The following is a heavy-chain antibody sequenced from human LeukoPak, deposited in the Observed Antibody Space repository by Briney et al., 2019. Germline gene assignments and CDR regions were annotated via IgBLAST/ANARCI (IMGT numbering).Heavy chain of an antibody. Sequence: SVKVSCKASGYTFTSYAMNWVRQAPGQGLEWMGGIIPIFGTANYAQKFQGRVTITADKSTSTAYMELSSLRSEDTAVYYCAKGDVVVVAATRVGAFDIWGQGTMVTVSS. V-gene: IGHV1-69*06. CDR3: AKGDVVVVAATRVGAFDI. CDR2: IIPIFGTA. D-gene: IGHD2-15*01. CDR1: GYTFTSYA. J-gene: IGHJ3*02.